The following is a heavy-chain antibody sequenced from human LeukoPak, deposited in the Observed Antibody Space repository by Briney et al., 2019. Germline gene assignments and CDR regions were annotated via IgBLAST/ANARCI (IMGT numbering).Heavy chain of an antibody. V-gene: IGHV3-30-3*02. D-gene: IGHD3-22*01. CDR3: AKPPSYYYDSSGFVLDY. J-gene: IGHJ4*02. CDR1: GFTLSNYA. CDR2: ISYDGSNK. Sequence: GGSLRLSCAASGFTLSNYAMNWVRQAPGKGLEWVAVISYDGSNKYYADSVKGRFTISRDHSKNTLYLQMNSLRGEDTAVYYCAKPPSYYYDSSGFVLDYWGQGALVTVSS.